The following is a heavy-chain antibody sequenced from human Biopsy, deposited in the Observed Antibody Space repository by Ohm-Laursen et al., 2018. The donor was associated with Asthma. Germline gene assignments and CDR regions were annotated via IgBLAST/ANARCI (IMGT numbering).Heavy chain of an antibody. CDR2: ISWNSATI. V-gene: IGHV3-9*01. CDR3: AKVRSDWVITESFDY. Sequence: SLRLSCAAFGFKFAEYTMHWVRQAPGKGLEWVSGISWNSATIGYADSVEGRLTISRDNAKNSVFLHMDSLRPEDTAFYYCAKVRSDWVITESFDYWGQGVLVTVSS. J-gene: IGHJ4*02. D-gene: IGHD3-22*01. CDR1: GFKFAEYT.